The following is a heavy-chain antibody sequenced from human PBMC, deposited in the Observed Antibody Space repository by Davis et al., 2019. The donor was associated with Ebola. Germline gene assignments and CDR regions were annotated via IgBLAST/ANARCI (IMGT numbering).Heavy chain of an antibody. CDR2: ISSSGSTI. CDR1: GFTFSDYY. D-gene: IGHD6-13*01. CDR3: ARGRSRGSSSPTFPPPPYYYYGMDV. J-gene: IGHJ6*02. Sequence: GESLKISCAASGFTFSDYYMSWIRQAPGKGLGWVSYISSSGSTIYYADSVKGRFTISRDNAKNSLYLQMNSLRAEDTAVYYCARGRSRGSSSPTFPPPPYYYYGMDVWGQGTTVTVSS. V-gene: IGHV3-11*01.